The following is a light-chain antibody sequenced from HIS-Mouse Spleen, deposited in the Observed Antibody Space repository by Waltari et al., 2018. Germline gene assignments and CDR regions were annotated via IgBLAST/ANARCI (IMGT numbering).Light chain of an antibody. CDR2: EVS. J-gene: IGLJ1*01. V-gene: IGLV2-14*01. CDR3: SSYTSSSTF. Sequence: QSALTQTASVSGSPGQSITISCTGTSSDVGGYNYVSWYQQHPGKAPKLMLYEVSNRPAGVSNRFSGSKSGNTASLRLSGLQAADEADYYWSSYTSSSTFFGTGTKVTVL. CDR1: SSDVGGYNY.